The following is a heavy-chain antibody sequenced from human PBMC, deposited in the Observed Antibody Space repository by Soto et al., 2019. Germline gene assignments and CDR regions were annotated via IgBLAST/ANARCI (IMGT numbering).Heavy chain of an antibody. D-gene: IGHD6-6*01. J-gene: IGHJ4*02. V-gene: IGHV4-34*01. CDR3: ARHQEQLGHSYDY. CDR1: GGSFSGYY. Sequence: SETLSLTCAVYGGSFSGYYWSWIRQPPGKGLEWIGEINHSGSTNYNPSLKSRVTISVDTSKNQFSLKLSSVTAADTAVYYCARHQEQLGHSYDYWGQGTLVTVSS. CDR2: INHSGST.